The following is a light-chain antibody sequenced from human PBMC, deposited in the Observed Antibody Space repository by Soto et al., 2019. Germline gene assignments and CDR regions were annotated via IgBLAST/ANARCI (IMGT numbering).Light chain of an antibody. Sequence: IHITQPHSTLPAFVGDRVTITCRDSQRTSGWLAGYQQKTGKAPNPLSYKASSLESGVPSRFSGSGSETEFALTISSLQPDDSATYYSQQYNSLYTFGQGTKVDI. V-gene: IGKV1-5*03. J-gene: IGKJ2*01. CDR2: KAS. CDR1: QRTSGW. CDR3: QQYNSLYT.